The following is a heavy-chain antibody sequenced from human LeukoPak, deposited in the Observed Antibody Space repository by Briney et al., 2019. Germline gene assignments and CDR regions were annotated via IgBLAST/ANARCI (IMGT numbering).Heavy chain of an antibody. Sequence: PGGSLRLSCAASGFTFSSYGMHWVRQAPGKGLEWVAFIRYDGSNKYYADSVKGRFTISRDNSKNTLYLQMNSLRAEDTAVYYCAKDRERATGTTPRVLKSSWGPIWGQGTMVTVSS. D-gene: IGHD1-7*01. CDR2: IRYDGSNK. CDR1: GFTFSSYG. J-gene: IGHJ3*02. CDR3: AKDRERATGTTPRVLKSSWGPI. V-gene: IGHV3-30*02.